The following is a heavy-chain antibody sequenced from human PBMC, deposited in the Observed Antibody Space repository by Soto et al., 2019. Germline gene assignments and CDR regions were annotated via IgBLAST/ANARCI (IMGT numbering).Heavy chain of an antibody. CDR2: IYSGGST. D-gene: IGHD6-13*01. CDR1: GFTVSSNY. CDR3: ARGGIAAAGTDYYYYYGMDV. J-gene: IGHJ6*02. Sequence: GGSLRLSCAASGFTVSSNYMSWVRQAPGKGLEWVSVIYSGGSTYYADSVKGRFTISRDNSKNTLYLQMNSLRAEDTAVYYCARGGIAAAGTDYYYYYGMDVWGQGTTVTVSS. V-gene: IGHV3-53*01.